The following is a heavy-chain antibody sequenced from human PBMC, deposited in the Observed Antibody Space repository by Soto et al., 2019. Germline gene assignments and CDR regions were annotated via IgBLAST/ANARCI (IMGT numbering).Heavy chain of an antibody. D-gene: IGHD6-19*01. CDR3: ARGRGGLGLEVYYYGMDV. CDR1: GYTFTSYD. Sequence: QVQLVQSGAEVKKPGASVKVSCKASGYTFTSYDINWVRQATGQGLEWMGWMNPNSGNTGYAQKCKGRATMTRNTSISTAYMELSSLRSEDTAVYYWARGRGGLGLEVYYYGMDVWGQGTTVTVSS. J-gene: IGHJ6*02. CDR2: MNPNSGNT. V-gene: IGHV1-8*01.